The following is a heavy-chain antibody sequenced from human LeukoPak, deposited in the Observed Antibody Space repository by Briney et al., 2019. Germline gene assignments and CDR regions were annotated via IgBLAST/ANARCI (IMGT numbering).Heavy chain of an antibody. J-gene: IGHJ6*02. V-gene: IGHV4-30-4*08. CDR3: ARWQFRPYGMDV. D-gene: IGHD5-24*01. CDR2: IYYSGST. Sequence: SETLSLTCTVSGDSIRSSWWAWIRQPPGKGLEWIGYIYYSGSTYYNPSLKSRVTISVDTSKNQFSLKLSSVTAADTAVYYCARWQFRPYGMDVWGQGTTVTVSS. CDR1: GDSIRSSW.